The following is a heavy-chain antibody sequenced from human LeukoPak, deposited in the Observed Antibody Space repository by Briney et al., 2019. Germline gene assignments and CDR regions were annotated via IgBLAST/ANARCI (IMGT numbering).Heavy chain of an antibody. V-gene: IGHV3-43*02. J-gene: IGHJ4*02. D-gene: IGHD3-10*01. CDR2: ISGDGGST. CDR3: AVGLMVIDY. Sequence: GGSLRLSCAASGFTFDDYAMHWVRQAPGKGLGWVSLISGDGGSTYYADSVKGRFTISRDNSKNSLYLQMNSLRAEDTALYYCAVGLMVIDYWGQGTLVTVSS. CDR1: GFTFDDYA.